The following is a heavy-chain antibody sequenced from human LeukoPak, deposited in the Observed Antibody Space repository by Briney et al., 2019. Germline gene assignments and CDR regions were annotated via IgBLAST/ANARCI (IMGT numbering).Heavy chain of an antibody. J-gene: IGHJ4*02. D-gene: IGHD3-22*01. CDR2: TSVRSDYR. CDR3: VRLRRNNDRNGYYYYYDY. Sequence: PGGSLTLSCAAPGYTFTDFSVNWGRQAPGKGLEWVSSTSVRSDYRYSADSARGRFTISRDDARDSLFLQMNSLRAEDTAVYFCVRLRRNNDRNGYYYYYDYWGQGTLVTVSS. V-gene: IGHV3-21*01. CDR1: GYTFTDFS.